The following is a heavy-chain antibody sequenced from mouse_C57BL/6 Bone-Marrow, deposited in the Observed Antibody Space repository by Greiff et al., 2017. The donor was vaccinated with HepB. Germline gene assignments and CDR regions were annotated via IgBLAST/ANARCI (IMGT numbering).Heavy chain of an antibody. CDR2: IYPGDGDT. CDR1: GYAFSSSW. J-gene: IGHJ2*01. Sequence: VQLVESGPELVKPGASVKISCKASGYAFSSSWMNWVKQRPGKGLEWIGRIYPGDGDTNYNGKFKGKATLTADKSSSTAYMQLSSLTSEDSAVYFCARIYDGYYGYFDYWGQGTTLTVSS. CDR3: ARIYDGYYGYFDY. V-gene: IGHV1-82*01. D-gene: IGHD2-3*01.